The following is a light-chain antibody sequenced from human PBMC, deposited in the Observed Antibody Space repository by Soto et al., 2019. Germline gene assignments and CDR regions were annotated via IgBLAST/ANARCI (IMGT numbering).Light chain of an antibody. V-gene: IGKV3-15*01. CDR3: QRYNNWPLT. CDR2: GAS. Sequence: EIVMTQSPATLSVSPGERATLSCRASQSVNTNLAWYQQKPGQAPRLLIYGASTRATGIPARFSGSGSGTEFTLTINSLQSEDFAIYYCQRYNNWPLTFGGGTKVESK. J-gene: IGKJ4*01. CDR1: QSVNTN.